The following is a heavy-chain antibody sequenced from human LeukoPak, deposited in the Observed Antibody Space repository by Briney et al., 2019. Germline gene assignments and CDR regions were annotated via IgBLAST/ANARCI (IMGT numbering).Heavy chain of an antibody. D-gene: IGHD4-11*01. Sequence: ASVKVSCKASGYTFTNYYIHWVRQAPGQGLEWMGIINPIGGTTDYAQKFQGRVTMTRDTSTSTVYMELSSLRSEGTAVYYCARQQGLQNLNFDYWGQGTLVTVSS. J-gene: IGHJ4*02. V-gene: IGHV1-46*01. CDR1: GYTFTNYY. CDR2: INPIGGTT. CDR3: ARQQGLQNLNFDY.